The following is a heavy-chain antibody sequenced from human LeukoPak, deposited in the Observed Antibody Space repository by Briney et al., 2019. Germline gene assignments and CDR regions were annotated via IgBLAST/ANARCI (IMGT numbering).Heavy chain of an antibody. J-gene: IGHJ4*02. CDR1: GYTFTSYG. Sequence: ASVKVSCKASGYTFTSYGISWVRQAPGQGLEWMGWISAYNGNTNYAQKLQGRVTMTTDTSTSTAYMELRSLRSDDTAVYYCARDEPYSSGWFEVDCWGQGTLVTVSS. CDR3: ARDEPYSSGWFEVDC. V-gene: IGHV1-18*01. D-gene: IGHD6-19*01. CDR2: ISAYNGNT.